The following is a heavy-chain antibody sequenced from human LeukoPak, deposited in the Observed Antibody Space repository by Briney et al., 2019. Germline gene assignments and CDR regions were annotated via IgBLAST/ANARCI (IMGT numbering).Heavy chain of an antibody. CDR3: ARARSPSSGYLLRDHNWFDP. J-gene: IGHJ5*02. CDR2: IIPIFGTA. CDR1: GGTFNNYA. Sequence: SVKVSCKASGGTFNNYAISWVRQAPGQGLEWMGGIIPIFGTANYAQKVQGRVTITTDESTTTAYMELSSLRSEDTAVYYCARARSPSSGYLLRDHNWFDPWGQGTLVTVSS. D-gene: IGHD3-22*01. V-gene: IGHV1-69*05.